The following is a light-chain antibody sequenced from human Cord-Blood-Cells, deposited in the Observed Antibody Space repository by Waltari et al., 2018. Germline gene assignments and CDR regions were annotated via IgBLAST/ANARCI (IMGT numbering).Light chain of an antibody. Sequence: QSALTQPRSVSGSPGQSVTISCTGTSSDVGGYNYVSWYQQHPGKAPKLMIYDVSKRPSVRPDRFSGSKSGNTASLTISGLQAEDEADYYCCSYAGSYTWVFGGGTKLTVL. CDR2: DVS. V-gene: IGLV2-11*01. CDR3: CSYAGSYTWV. CDR1: SSDVGGYNY. J-gene: IGLJ3*02.